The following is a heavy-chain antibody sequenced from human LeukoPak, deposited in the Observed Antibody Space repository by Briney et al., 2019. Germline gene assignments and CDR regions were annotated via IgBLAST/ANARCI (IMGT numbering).Heavy chain of an antibody. CDR2: IKHDGSEK. Sequence: GGSLRLSCVASGFTFSLYWMTWVRQAPGKGLEWVANIKHDGSEKYYVDSVKGRFTISRDNAKKSLYLQMSSLRGEDTAVYYCARGRSTEYWGQGTLATVSS. CDR1: GFTFSLYW. V-gene: IGHV3-7*01. J-gene: IGHJ4*02. CDR3: ARGRSTEY.